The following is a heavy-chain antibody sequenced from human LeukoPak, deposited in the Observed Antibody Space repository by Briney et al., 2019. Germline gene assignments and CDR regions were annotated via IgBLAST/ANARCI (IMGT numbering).Heavy chain of an antibody. D-gene: IGHD2-2*01. CDR3: ARLCDDTSTFYPGDEAFDI. J-gene: IGHJ3*02. CDR1: GGSIISDTYY. CDR2: MIYSGRT. V-gene: IGHV4-39*02. Sequence: SETLSLTCTVSGGSIISDTYYWGRIRQTPGKGLEYVGTMIYSGRTYYNPSLKSRVTISVDTSKNHFSLKLRSVTAADTAVYFCARLCDDTSTFYPGDEAFDIWGQGTMVTVSS.